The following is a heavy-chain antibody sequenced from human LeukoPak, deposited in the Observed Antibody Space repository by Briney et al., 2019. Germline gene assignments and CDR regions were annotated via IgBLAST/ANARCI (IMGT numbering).Heavy chain of an antibody. J-gene: IGHJ4*02. V-gene: IGHV4-4*02. CDR2: IHHSGSA. Sequence: SETLSLTCAVSGASISSNWWNWVRQPPGKGLEWIGEIHHSGSANYNPSLKSRVTISLDTSENQFSLRLSSVTAADTAVYYCVRDRGEWSYSHDYWGQGTLVTVSS. D-gene: IGHD3-10*01. CDR1: GASISSNW. CDR3: VRDRGEWSYSHDY.